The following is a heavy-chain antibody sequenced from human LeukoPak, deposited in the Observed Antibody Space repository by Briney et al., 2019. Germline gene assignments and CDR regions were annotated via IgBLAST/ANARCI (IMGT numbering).Heavy chain of an antibody. V-gene: IGHV4-59*01. J-gene: IGHJ4*02. CDR2: IYYSGSI. Sequence: SETLSLTCTVSGGSISSYYWSWIRQPPGKGLEWIGYIYYSGSINYSPSLKSRVTISVDTSRNQFSLKLSSVTAADTAVYFCARGGSFFDSWGQGTLVTVSS. D-gene: IGHD3-16*01. CDR3: ARGGSFFDS. CDR1: GGSISSYY.